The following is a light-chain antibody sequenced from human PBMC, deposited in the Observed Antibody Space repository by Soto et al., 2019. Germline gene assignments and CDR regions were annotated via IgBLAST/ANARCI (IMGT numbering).Light chain of an antibody. J-gene: IGLJ2*01. CDR1: ALPKQY. CDR2: KDS. Sequence: ELTQPPSVSVSPGQTARITCSGDALPKQYAYWYQQKPGQAPVLVIYKDSERPSGIPERFSGSSSGTTVTLTISGVQAEDEADYYCQSADSSGGVVFGGGTKLTVL. V-gene: IGLV3-25*03. CDR3: QSADSSGGVV.